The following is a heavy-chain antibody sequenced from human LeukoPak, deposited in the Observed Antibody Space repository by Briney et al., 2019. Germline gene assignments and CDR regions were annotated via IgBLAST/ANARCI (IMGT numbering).Heavy chain of an antibody. Sequence: GGSLRLSGAASGFTFSDYYMSGIGQAPGKGLEGVSYISSSGSTIYYADSVKGRFTISRDNAKNSLYLQMSSLRAEGTALYYCARDDVAAMVGGDYWGQGTLVTVSS. CDR1: GFTFSDYY. J-gene: IGHJ4*02. CDR2: ISSSGSTI. D-gene: IGHD5-18*01. CDR3: ARDDVAAMVGGDY. V-gene: IGHV3-11*04.